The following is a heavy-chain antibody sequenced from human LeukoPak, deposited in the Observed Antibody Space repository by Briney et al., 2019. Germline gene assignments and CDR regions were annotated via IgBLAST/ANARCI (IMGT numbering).Heavy chain of an antibody. CDR1: GYTLTELS. J-gene: IGHJ4*02. D-gene: IGHD3/OR15-3a*01. Sequence: ASVKVSCKVSGYTLTELSMHWVRQAPGKGLERMGGFDPEDGETIYAQKFQGRVTMTEDTSTDTAYMELSSLRSEDTAVYYCATGVGLLDGYYFDYWGQGTLVTVSS. V-gene: IGHV1-24*01. CDR3: ATGVGLLDGYYFDY. CDR2: FDPEDGET.